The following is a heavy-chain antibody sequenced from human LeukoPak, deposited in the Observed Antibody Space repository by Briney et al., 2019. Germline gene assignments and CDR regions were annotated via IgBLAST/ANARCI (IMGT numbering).Heavy chain of an antibody. Sequence: HAGGSLRLSCAASGFTFSSYWMSWVRQAPGKGLEWVANIKQDGSEKYYVDSVKGRFTMSRDNAKNSLYLQLNSLRAEDTAVYYCARLGEKADFDYWGQGTLVTVSS. CDR2: IKQDGSEK. V-gene: IGHV3-7*01. CDR1: GFTFSSYW. CDR3: ARLGEKADFDY. J-gene: IGHJ4*02. D-gene: IGHD3-16*01.